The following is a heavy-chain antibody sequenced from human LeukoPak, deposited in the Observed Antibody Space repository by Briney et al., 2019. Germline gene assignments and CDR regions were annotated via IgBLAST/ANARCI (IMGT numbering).Heavy chain of an antibody. CDR1: GGSISSSSYY. V-gene: IGHV4-39*01. CDR3: ARHPRHDIVVVPAAPDY. Sequence: SETLSLTCTVSGGSISSSSYYWGWIRQPPGKGLEWIGGIYYSGSTYYNPSLKSRVTISVDTSKNQFSLKLSSVTAADTAVYYCARHPRHDIVVVPAAPDYWGQGTLVTVSS. J-gene: IGHJ4*02. D-gene: IGHD2-2*01. CDR2: IYYSGST.